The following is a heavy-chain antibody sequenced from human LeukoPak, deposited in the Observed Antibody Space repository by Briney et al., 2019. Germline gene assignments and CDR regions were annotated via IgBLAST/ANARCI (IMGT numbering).Heavy chain of an antibody. CDR1: GFTFSSYS. CDR2: ISSSSSTI. D-gene: IGHD3-22*01. J-gene: IGHJ6*03. V-gene: IGHV3-48*01. CDR3: ARVRENSSGYPIYYYYYYMDV. Sequence: GGSLRLSCAASGFTFSSYSMNWVRQAPGKGLEWVSYISSSSSTIYYADSVKGRFTISRDNAKNSLYLQMNSLRAEDTAVYYCARVRENSSGYPIYYYYYYMDVWGKGTTVTVSS.